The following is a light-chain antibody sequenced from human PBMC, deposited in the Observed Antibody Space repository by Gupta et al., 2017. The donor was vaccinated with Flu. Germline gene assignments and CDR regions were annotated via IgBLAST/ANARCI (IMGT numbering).Light chain of an antibody. CDR3: EIWDERMTGLV. Sequence: QSVLTQPPSASGTPGQKVTISCSGSNSNIGNKYVHWYQQIPGMAPKLIIYNKNQRPSGVPDRFSGSKSGNSASLAIRRIGSEDEAEYYCEIWDERMTGLVFGGGTKLTVL. J-gene: IGLJ3*02. CDR2: NKN. V-gene: IGLV1-47*02. CDR1: NSNIGNKY.